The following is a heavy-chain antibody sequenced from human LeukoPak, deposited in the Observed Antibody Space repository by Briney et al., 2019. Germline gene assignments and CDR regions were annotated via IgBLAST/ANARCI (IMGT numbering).Heavy chain of an antibody. J-gene: IGHJ6*03. Sequence: GGSLRLSCAASGFTFYSYAVGWVRQSPGKGLEWVSAIGASGYRTFYADSVKGRFTISRDNSKNTVYLQMNSLRAADTALYYCVRSAASYYYYYVGVWGRGTTVTVSS. D-gene: IGHD3-3*01. CDR2: IGASGYRT. CDR3: VRSAASYYYYYVGV. V-gene: IGHV3-23*01. CDR1: GFTFYSYA.